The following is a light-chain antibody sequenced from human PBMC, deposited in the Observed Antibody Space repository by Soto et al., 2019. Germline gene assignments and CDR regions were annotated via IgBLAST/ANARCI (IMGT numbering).Light chain of an antibody. V-gene: IGKV4-1*01. Sequence: DIVMTQSPDSLAVSLGERAAINCKSSQSVLYSSNNKNYLAWYQQQPGQPPKLLIYWAYTRESVVPDRFSGSGSRTDFTLPSSSLQAEDVAVYYCQQYYSTPYTFGQATKLEIK. CDR3: QQYYSTPYT. CDR1: QSVLYSSNNKNY. J-gene: IGKJ2*01. CDR2: WAY.